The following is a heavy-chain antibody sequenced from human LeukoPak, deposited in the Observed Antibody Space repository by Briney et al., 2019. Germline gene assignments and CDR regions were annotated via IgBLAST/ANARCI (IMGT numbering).Heavy chain of an antibody. CDR2: IIPILGIA. Sequence: GASVNVSCKASGGTFSSYAISWVRQAPGQGLEWMGRIIPILGIANYAQKFLGRVTITADKSTSTAYMELSSLRSEDTAVYYCARVGGQWLGFGAFDIWGQGTMVTVSS. D-gene: IGHD6-19*01. J-gene: IGHJ3*02. CDR3: ARVGGQWLGFGAFDI. CDR1: GGTFSSYA. V-gene: IGHV1-69*04.